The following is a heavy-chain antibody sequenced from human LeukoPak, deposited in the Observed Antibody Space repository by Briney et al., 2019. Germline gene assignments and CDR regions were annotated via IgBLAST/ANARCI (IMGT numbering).Heavy chain of an antibody. CDR1: GFAFSTYA. J-gene: IGHJ4*02. CDR2: IYSGGST. Sequence: PGESLRLSCATSGFAFSTYAMSWVRQAPGKGLEWVSVIYSGGSTYYADSVKGRFTISRDNSKNTLYLQMNSLRAEDTAVYYCAREEAARDYWGQGTLVTVSS. V-gene: IGHV3-53*01. CDR3: AREEAARDY.